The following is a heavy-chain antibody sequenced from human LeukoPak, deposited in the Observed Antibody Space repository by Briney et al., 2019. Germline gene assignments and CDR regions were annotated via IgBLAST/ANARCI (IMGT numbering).Heavy chain of an antibody. CDR2: IYSSGST. CDR1: GFTVSSNY. V-gene: IGHV3-53*01. D-gene: IGHD6-13*01. J-gene: IGHJ1*01. Sequence: GGSLRLSCAASGFTVSSNYMSWVRQAPGKGLEGVSVIYSSGSTYYADSVEGRFTISRDNSKPTMYLKMNSLSDEDTAVYYCARMGSIAAAGTPLGYFQHWGQGTLVTVSS. CDR3: ARMGSIAAAGTPLGYFQH.